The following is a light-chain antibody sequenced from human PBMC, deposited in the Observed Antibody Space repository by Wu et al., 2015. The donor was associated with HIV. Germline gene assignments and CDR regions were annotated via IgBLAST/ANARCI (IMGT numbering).Light chain of an antibody. CDR1: QSVHSDY. CDR2: GAS. J-gene: IGKJ2*01. Sequence: DILLTQSPGTLPLSPGERATLSCRASQSVHSDYLAWYQQKPGQAPRLLIYGASSRAAGIPDRFSGSGSGTDFTLTISRLEPEDFAVYYCQQYGSSPYTFGQGTKAGDQT. V-gene: IGKV3-20*01. CDR3: QQYGSSPYT.